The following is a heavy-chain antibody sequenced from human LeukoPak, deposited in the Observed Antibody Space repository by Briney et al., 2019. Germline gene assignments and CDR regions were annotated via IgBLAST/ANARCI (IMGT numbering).Heavy chain of an antibody. J-gene: IGHJ6*02. CDR1: GGSISSYY. CDR3: AGRSECSSSCYRYYGMDV. V-gene: IGHV4-4*07. Sequence: PSETLSLTCTVSGGSISSYYWSWIRQPAGKGLEWIGRIYTSGSTNYNPSLKSRVTMSVDTSKNQFSLKLSSVTAADTAVYYCAGRSECSSSCYRYYGMDVWGQGTTVTVSS. CDR2: IYTSGST. D-gene: IGHD6-13*01.